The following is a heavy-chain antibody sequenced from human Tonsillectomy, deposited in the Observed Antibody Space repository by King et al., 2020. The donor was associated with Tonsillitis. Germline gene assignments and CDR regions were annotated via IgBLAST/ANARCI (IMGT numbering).Heavy chain of an antibody. Sequence: VQLVESGGGLVQPGRSLRLSCVASGFTFDDYAMHWVPQAPGKGLEWVSGITWNSGSIGYADFVKGRFTISRDNAKNSLYLQMNSLRAEDTALYYCTKTRLRFLEWSDAFDIWGQGTMVAVSS. CDR1: GFTFDDYA. CDR2: ITWNSGSI. J-gene: IGHJ3*02. D-gene: IGHD3-3*01. V-gene: IGHV3-9*01. CDR3: TKTRLRFLEWSDAFDI.